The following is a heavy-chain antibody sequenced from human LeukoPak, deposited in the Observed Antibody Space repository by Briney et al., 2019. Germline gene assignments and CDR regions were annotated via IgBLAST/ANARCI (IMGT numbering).Heavy chain of an antibody. CDR2: IYYSGST. V-gene: IGHV4-39*01. CDR1: GGSISSSSYY. J-gene: IGHJ5*02. D-gene: IGHD3-10*01. CDR3: ARQRYYYGSGSPRHWFDP. Sequence: SETLSLTCTVSGGSISSSSYYWGRIRQPPGKGLEWIGSIYYSGSTHYNPSLKSRVTISVDTSKNQFSLKLNSVTAADTAVYYCARQRYYYGSGSPRHWFDPWGQGILVTVSS.